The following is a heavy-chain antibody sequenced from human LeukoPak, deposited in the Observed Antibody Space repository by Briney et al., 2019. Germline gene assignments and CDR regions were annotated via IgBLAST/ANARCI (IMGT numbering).Heavy chain of an antibody. CDR1: GGTFSSYA. CDR3: AREGYCSGGSCYGRNGWFDP. D-gene: IGHD2-15*01. CDR2: IIPIFGTA. J-gene: IGHJ5*02. V-gene: IGHV1-69*13. Sequence: SVKVSCKASGGTFSSYAISWVRQAPGQGLEWMGGIIPIFGTANYAQKFQGRVTITADESTSTAYMELSSLRSEDTAAYYCAREGYCSGGSCYGRNGWFDPWGQGTLVTVSS.